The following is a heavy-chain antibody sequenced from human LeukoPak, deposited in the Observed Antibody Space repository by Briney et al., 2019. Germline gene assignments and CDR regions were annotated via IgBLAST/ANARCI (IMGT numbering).Heavy chain of an antibody. V-gene: IGHV3-48*04. CDR3: LGYCSSTSRYTTGVFDY. CDR2: ISSRGSPI. Sequence: PGGSLRLSCTASGFTFNDYSMSWVRQAPGKGLEWVSYISSRGSPIYYADSVKGRFTISRDNARNSLYLQMNSLRAEDTAVYYCLGYCSSTSRYTTGVFDYWGQGTLVTVSS. D-gene: IGHD2-2*02. CDR1: GFTFNDYS. J-gene: IGHJ4*02.